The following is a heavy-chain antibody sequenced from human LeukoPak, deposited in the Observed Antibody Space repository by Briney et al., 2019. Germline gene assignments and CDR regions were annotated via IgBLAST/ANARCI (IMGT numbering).Heavy chain of an antibody. J-gene: IGHJ4*02. D-gene: IGHD3-22*01. CDR1: GFTFSSYA. CDR2: ISGSGDNT. CDR3: AKGSYYDSSGSFYFDY. Sequence: GGSLRLSCAASGFTFSSYAMSWVRQAPGKGLEWVSGISGSGDNTYYADSVKGRFTISRDNSQNTLYVQVNSLGTEDTAAYYCAKGSYYDSSGSFYFDYWGQGTLVTVSS. V-gene: IGHV3-23*01.